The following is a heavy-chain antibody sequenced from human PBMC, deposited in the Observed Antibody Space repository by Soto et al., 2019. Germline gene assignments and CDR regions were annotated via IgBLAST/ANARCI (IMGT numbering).Heavy chain of an antibody. CDR2: IYRTGTT. CDR3: ADMRGQWLPRD. D-gene: IGHD6-19*01. CDR1: GGSISGSDYY. Sequence: QLQLQESGPGLVEPSETLSLTCTVSGGSISGSDYYWAWIRQPPGKGLEWLGTIYRTGTTYYNPSLKSRVTLSVDXSKNQFXXXXXSXSAADTAVYFCADMRGQWLPRDWGQGTLVTVSS. J-gene: IGHJ4*02. V-gene: IGHV4-39*01.